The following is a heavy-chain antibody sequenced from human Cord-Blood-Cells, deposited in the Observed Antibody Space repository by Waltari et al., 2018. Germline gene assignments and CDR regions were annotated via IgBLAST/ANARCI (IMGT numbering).Heavy chain of an antibody. Sequence: QVQLAQSGAEVKKPGASVKVSCKASGYTFTGYYLHWVRQAPGQGLEWMGWINPKKGGTNYAQKFQGRVTMTRDTSISTAYMELSRLRSDDTAVYYCVWQLVRDAFDIWGQGTMVTVSS. CDR3: VWQLVRDAFDI. J-gene: IGHJ3*02. CDR1: GYTFTGYY. V-gene: IGHV1-2*02. CDR2: INPKKGGT. D-gene: IGHD6-6*01.